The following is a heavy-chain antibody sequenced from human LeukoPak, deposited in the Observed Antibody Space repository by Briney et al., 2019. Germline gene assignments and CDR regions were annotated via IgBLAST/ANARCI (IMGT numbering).Heavy chain of an antibody. J-gene: IGHJ3*02. CDR1: GYSFTSYW. V-gene: IGHV5-51*01. Sequence: GESLKISCKGSGYSFTSYWLGWVRQLPGKGLEWMGIMYPGDSDTRYSPSFQGQVTISADKSISTAYLQWSSLKASDTAMYYCVRGSCSSTRWTYGFGDFDIWGQGTMVTVSS. CDR2: MYPGDSDT. D-gene: IGHD2-2*01. CDR3: VRGSCSSTRWTYGFGDFDI.